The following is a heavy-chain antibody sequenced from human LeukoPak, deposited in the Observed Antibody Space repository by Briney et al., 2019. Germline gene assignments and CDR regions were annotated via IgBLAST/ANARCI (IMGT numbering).Heavy chain of an antibody. CDR1: GGTYA. V-gene: IGHV1-69*13. CDR2: IIPMFGTT. D-gene: IGHD1-26*01. CDR3: AGASSKWELSF. J-gene: IGHJ4*02. Sequence: GASVKVSCKASGGTYAISWVRQAPGQGLEWMAGIIPMFGTTNYAQKFQGRLTITADESTSTAYMELSSLRSEDTAVYFCAGASSKWELSFWGQGTLVTVSS.